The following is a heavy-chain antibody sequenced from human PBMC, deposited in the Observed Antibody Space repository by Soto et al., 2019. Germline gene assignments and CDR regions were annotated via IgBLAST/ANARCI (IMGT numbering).Heavy chain of an antibody. Sequence: PSETLSLTCAVYGGSFSGYYWSWIRQPPGKGLEWIGEINHSESTNYNPSIKSRNTKSVDTSKNQFSLKLSSVTAADTAVFYCARAEGYDFWSGYYYYYYYMDVWGKGTTVT. V-gene: IGHV4-34*01. J-gene: IGHJ6*03. CDR2: INHSEST. CDR1: GGSFSGYY. D-gene: IGHD3-3*01. CDR3: ARAEGYDFWSGYYYYYYYMDV.